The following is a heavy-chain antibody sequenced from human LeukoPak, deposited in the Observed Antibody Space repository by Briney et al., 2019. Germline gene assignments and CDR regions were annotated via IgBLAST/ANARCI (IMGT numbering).Heavy chain of an antibody. CDR3: ARGDSSGWYYFDY. CDR2: IKQDGSEK. D-gene: IGHD6-19*01. CDR1: GFTLSSYW. J-gene: IGHJ4*02. V-gene: IGHV3-7*02. Sequence: PGGSLRLSCAASGFTLSSYWMNWVRQAPGKGLEWVANIKQDGSEKYYVDSVKGRFTISRDNAKKSLYLQMNSLRAEDTAVYYCARGDSSGWYYFDYWGQGTLVTVSS.